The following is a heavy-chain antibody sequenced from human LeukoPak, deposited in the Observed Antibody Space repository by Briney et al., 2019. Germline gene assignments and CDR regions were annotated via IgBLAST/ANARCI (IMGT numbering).Heavy chain of an antibody. V-gene: IGHV3-48*01. CDR2: ISSSSSSI. D-gene: IGHD2-2*01. J-gene: IGHJ4*02. CDR3: ARYSPSLAY. Sequence: GGSLRLSCAASGFSFSSYNMTWVRQAPGKGLEWVSYISSSSSSIYYADSVKGRFTISRDNAENSLYLQINSLRAEDTAVYYCARYSPSLAYWGQGTLVTVSS. CDR1: GFSFSSYN.